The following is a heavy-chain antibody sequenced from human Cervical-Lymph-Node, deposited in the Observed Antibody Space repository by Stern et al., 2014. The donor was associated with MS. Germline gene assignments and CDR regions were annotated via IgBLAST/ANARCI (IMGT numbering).Heavy chain of an antibody. J-gene: IGHJ1*01. CDR3: AREGGNTAEYFQH. Sequence: VQLEESGGGVVQPGRSLRLSCAASGFTFSSYGMHWVRQAPGKGLEWVAIIWYDGSNKYYADSVKGRFTISRDNSKNTLYLQMNSLRAEDTALYYCAREGGNTAEYFQHWGQGTLVTVSS. CDR1: GFTFSSYG. V-gene: IGHV3-33*01. CDR2: IWYDGSNK. D-gene: IGHD4-23*01.